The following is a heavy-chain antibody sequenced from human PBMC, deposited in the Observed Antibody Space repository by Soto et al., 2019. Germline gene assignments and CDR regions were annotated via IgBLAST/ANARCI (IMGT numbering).Heavy chain of an antibody. CDR3: ARQSAAAGNNSYYYGMDV. J-gene: IGHJ6*02. D-gene: IGHD6-13*01. Sequence: SETLSLTCTVSGGSISSSSYYWGWIRQPPGKGLEWIGSIFYSGSTYYNPSLKSRVTISVDTSKNQFSLKLSSVTAADTAVYYCARQSAAAGNNSYYYGMDVWGQGTTVTVSS. CDR1: GGSISSSSYY. CDR2: IFYSGST. V-gene: IGHV4-39*01.